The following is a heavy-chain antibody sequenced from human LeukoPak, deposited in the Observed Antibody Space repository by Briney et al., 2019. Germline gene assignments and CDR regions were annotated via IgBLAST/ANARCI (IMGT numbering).Heavy chain of an antibody. CDR2: ISHSGST. D-gene: IGHD4-17*01. V-gene: IGHV4-34*01. CDR1: GGSFSGYY. J-gene: IGHJ5*02. CDR3: ARGVPIYGDSTTGFDP. Sequence: SETLSLTCAVYGGSFSGYYWSWIRQPPGKGLEWIGEISHSGSTIYNPSLESRVTISVDTSKNQFSLKLNSVTAADTAVYYCARGVPIYGDSTTGFDPWGQGTLVTVSS.